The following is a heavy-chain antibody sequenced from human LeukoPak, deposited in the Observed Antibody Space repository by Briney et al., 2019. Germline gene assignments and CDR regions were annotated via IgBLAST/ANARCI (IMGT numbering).Heavy chain of an antibody. CDR2: ISYDGSNK. J-gene: IGHJ3*02. Sequence: GGSLRLSCAASGFTFSSYAMHWVRQAPGKGLEWVAVISYDGSNKYYADSVKGRFTISRDNSKNTLYLQMNSLRAEDTAVYYCAKDLSGWFPPAFDIWGQGTMVTVSS. CDR3: AKDLSGWFPPAFDI. D-gene: IGHD6-19*01. CDR1: GFTFSSYA. V-gene: IGHV3-30-3*01.